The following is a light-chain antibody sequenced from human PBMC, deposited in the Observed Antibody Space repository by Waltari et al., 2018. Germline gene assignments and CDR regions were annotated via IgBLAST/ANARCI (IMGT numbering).Light chain of an antibody. CDR3: QHYVRLPAT. V-gene: IGKV3-20*01. CDR1: QSVTRA. J-gene: IGKJ1*01. Sequence: EILLTQSPGTLSFSPGARATLSCRASQSVTRALAGYQQQPGQAPRLLIYGASNRATGIPDRFSGSGSGTDFSLTISRLEPEDFAVYYCQHYVRLPATFGQGTKVEIK. CDR2: GAS.